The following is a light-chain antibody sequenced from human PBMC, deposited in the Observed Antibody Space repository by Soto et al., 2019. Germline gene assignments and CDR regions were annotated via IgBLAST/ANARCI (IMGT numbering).Light chain of an antibody. J-gene: IGLJ3*02. CDR1: SSDLGAFIY. CDR3: SSYTRSGIWV. V-gene: IGLV2-14*03. CDR2: AVS. Sequence: QSALTQPASVSGSPGQSITISCTGTSSDLGAFIYVSWYQQHPGKAPKLIIYAVSNRPSGVSDRFSGSKSGNTASLTISGLQPEDEADYHCSSYTRSGIWVFGGGTKLTVL.